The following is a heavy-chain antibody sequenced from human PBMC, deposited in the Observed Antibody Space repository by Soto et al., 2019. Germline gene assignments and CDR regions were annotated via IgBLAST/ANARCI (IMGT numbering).Heavy chain of an antibody. CDR3: ARVDSSSWVYYYYGMDV. V-gene: IGHV4-38-2*01. CDR1: GYSISSGYY. Sequence: PSETLSLTCAVSGYSISSGYYWGWIRQPPGKGLEWIGSIYHSGSTYYNPSLKSRVTISVDTSKNQFPLKLSSVTAADTAVYYCARVDSSSWVYYYYGMDVWGQGTTVT. CDR2: IYHSGST. J-gene: IGHJ6*02. D-gene: IGHD6-13*01.